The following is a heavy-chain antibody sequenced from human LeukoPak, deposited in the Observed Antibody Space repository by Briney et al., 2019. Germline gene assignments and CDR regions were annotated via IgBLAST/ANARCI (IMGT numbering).Heavy chain of an antibody. CDR2: ISGSGTNI. CDR1: GFAFSDYY. CDR3: ARVPHYYDSSGYYLAAFDI. Sequence: GGSLRLSCAASGFAFSDYYMSWIRQAPGKGLEWVAYISGSGTNIYYADSVKGRLTISRDNAKNSLYLQMNSLRAEDTAVYYCARVPHYYDSSGYYLAAFDIWGQGTMVTVSS. D-gene: IGHD3-22*01. J-gene: IGHJ3*02. V-gene: IGHV3-11*01.